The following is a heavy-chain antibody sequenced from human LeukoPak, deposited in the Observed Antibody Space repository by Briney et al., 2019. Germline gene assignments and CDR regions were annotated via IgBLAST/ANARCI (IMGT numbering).Heavy chain of an antibody. D-gene: IGHD6-19*01. CDR2: IYTSGST. J-gene: IGHJ4*02. V-gene: IGHV4-61*02. Sequence: PSQTLSLTCTVSGGSISSGSYYWSWIRQPAGKGLEWIGRIYTSGSTNYNPSLKSRVTISVDTSKNQFSLKLSSVTAADTAVYYCARVVAVAGIDYWGQGTLVTVSS. CDR1: GGSISSGSYY. CDR3: ARVVAVAGIDY.